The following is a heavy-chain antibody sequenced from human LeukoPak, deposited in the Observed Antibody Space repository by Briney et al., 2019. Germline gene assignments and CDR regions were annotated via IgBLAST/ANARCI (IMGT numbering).Heavy chain of an antibody. Sequence: GGSLRLSCAASGFTFSSYWMHWVRQAPGKGLVWVSRINSDGSSTSYADSVKGRFTISRDNAKNTLYLQMNSLRAEDTAVYYCASGGTMVRGVIFYWGQGTLVTVS. CDR2: INSDGSST. CDR3: ASGGTMVRGVIFY. J-gene: IGHJ4*02. D-gene: IGHD3-10*01. V-gene: IGHV3-74*01. CDR1: GFTFSSYW.